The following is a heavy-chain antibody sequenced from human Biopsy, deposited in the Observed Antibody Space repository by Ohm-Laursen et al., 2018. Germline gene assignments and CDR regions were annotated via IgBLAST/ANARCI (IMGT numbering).Heavy chain of an antibody. CDR3: ARATNSTGWPYYYFYGMDV. V-gene: IGHV4-59*01. D-gene: IGHD2/OR15-2a*01. J-gene: IGHJ6*02. CDR1: GGSISSDY. Sequence: GTLSLTCIVSGGSISSDYWSWIRQTPGKGLEWIGYIYYSGSTNYNPSLKSRVTISVDTSKNQFSLRLNSVTAADTAVYYCARATNSTGWPYYYFYGMDVWGQGTTGTV. CDR2: IYYSGST.